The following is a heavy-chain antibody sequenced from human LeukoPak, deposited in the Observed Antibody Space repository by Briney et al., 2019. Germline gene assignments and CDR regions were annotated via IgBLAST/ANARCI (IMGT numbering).Heavy chain of an antibody. D-gene: IGHD4-17*01. CDR3: TRLRSTTSREIDY. CDR2: IRSKANSYAT. V-gene: IGHV3-73*01. Sequence: GGSLRLSCAASGFTFSGSAMHWVRQASGKGLEWVGRIRSKANSYATAYAASVKGRFTISRDDSKNTAYLQMNSLKTEDTAVYYCTRLRSTTSREIDYWGQGTLVTVSS. CDR1: GFTFSGSA. J-gene: IGHJ4*02.